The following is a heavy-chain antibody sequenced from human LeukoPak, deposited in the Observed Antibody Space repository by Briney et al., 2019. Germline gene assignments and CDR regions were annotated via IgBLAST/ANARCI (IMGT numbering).Heavy chain of an antibody. D-gene: IGHD6-13*01. Sequence: GGSLRLSCAASGFTVSSYGMTWVRLAPGKGLEWVSAFSATDGSAQYAESVKGRFTISRDNSKNTLYLQMNSLRAEDTAVYYCAKADSSSWTFDYWGQGTLVTVSS. CDR3: AKADSSSWTFDY. J-gene: IGHJ4*02. CDR2: FSATDGSA. V-gene: IGHV3-23*01. CDR1: GFTVSSYG.